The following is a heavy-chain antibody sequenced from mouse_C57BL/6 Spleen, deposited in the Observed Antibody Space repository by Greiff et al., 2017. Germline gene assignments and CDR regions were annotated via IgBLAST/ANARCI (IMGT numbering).Heavy chain of an antibody. J-gene: IGHJ1*03. Sequence: VQLQQPGAELVMPGASVKLSCKASGYTFTSYWMHWVKQRPGQGLEWIGEIDPSDSYTNYNQKFKGNSTLTVDKSSSTAYMQLSSLTSEDSAVYYCARFTTVVARYFDVWGTGTTVTVSS. V-gene: IGHV1-69*01. CDR2: IDPSDSYT. CDR1: GYTFTSYW. CDR3: ARFTTVVARYFDV. D-gene: IGHD1-1*01.